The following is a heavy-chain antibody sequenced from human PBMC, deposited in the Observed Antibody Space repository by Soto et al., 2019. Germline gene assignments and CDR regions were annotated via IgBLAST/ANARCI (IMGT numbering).Heavy chain of an antibody. J-gene: IGHJ4*02. CDR2: ISGSNGNI. V-gene: IGHV3-21*01. CDR3: ARTWIRFGPNDY. Sequence: PGGSLRLSCEAAGFAFNSYGINWVRQAPGKGLEWVSFISGSNGNIYYGDSVRGRFTISRDNAKKSVYLQMNSLRVEDTAIYYCARTWIRFGPNDYWRQGAPVTVSS. CDR1: GFAFNSYG. D-gene: IGHD3-16*01.